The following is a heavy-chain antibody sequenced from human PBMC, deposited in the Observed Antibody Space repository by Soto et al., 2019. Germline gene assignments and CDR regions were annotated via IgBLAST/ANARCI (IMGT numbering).Heavy chain of an antibody. D-gene: IGHD4-17*01. CDR3: ARVGDYIFSRDAFDR. Sequence: EVQLMESGGGLVQPGGSLRLSCAASGFTVSSYYMSWVRQAPGKGLGWVSVLYSRGDTYYADSVKGRFTISRDNSKNTLYLQMNSLRPEDTAVYYCARVGDYIFSRDAFDRLGQGTMVTVSS. CDR1: GFTVSSYY. CDR2: LYSRGDT. V-gene: IGHV3-53*04. J-gene: IGHJ3*01.